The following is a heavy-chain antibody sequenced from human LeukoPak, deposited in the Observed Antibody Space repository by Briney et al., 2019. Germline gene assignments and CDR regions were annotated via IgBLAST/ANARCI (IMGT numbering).Heavy chain of an antibody. Sequence: PGGSLRLSCVASGFTFSSYSMNWVRQAPGKGLEWVSSISSSSTYIYYADSVKGRSTISRDNAKNSLYLQINSLRAEDTAVYYCARVLGVGYMDVWGKGTTVTVSS. V-gene: IGHV3-21*01. J-gene: IGHJ6*03. CDR1: GFTFSSYS. CDR3: ARVLGVGYMDV. CDR2: ISSSSTYI.